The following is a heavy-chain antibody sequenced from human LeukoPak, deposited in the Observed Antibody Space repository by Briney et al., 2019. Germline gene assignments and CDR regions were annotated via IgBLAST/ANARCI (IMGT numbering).Heavy chain of an antibody. CDR1: GYTFTGYY. Sequence: ASVKVSCKASGYTFTGYYMHWVRQAPGQGLEWMGWINPNSGGTNYAQKFQGRVTMTRDTSISTAYMELSRLRSDDTAVYYCARVQYSGYDAPLFGYWGQGTLVTVSS. CDR2: INPNSGGT. V-gene: IGHV1-2*02. CDR3: ARVQYSGYDAPLFGY. D-gene: IGHD5-12*01. J-gene: IGHJ4*02.